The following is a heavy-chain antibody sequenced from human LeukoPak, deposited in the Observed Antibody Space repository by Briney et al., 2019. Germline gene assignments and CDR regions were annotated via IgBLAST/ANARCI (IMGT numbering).Heavy chain of an antibody. CDR2: IYPGDSDT. CDR3: ARRGRGVTTVIQNWFDP. V-gene: IGHV5-51*01. J-gene: IGHJ5*02. Sequence: GESLKISCKGSGYSFTSYWIGWVRQMPGKGLEWMGIIYPGDSDTRYSPSFQGQVTISADKSISTAYLQWSSLKASDTAMYYCARRGRGVTTVIQNWFDPWGQGTLVTVSS. CDR1: GYSFTSYW. D-gene: IGHD4-11*01.